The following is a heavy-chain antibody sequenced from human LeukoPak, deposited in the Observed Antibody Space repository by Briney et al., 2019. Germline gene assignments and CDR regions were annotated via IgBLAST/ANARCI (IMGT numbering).Heavy chain of an antibody. Sequence: PGGSLRLSCAASGFTFSSYGMHWVRQAPGKGLEWVAFIRYDGSNKYYADSVKGRFTISRDNSKNTLYLQTNSLRAEDTAVYYCAKGRYGSGSYYNLTPIDYWGQGTLVTVSS. CDR2: IRYDGSNK. V-gene: IGHV3-30*02. CDR1: GFTFSSYG. J-gene: IGHJ4*02. D-gene: IGHD3-10*01. CDR3: AKGRYGSGSYYNLTPIDY.